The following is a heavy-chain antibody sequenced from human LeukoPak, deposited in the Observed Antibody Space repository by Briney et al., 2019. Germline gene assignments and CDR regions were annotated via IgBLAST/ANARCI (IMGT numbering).Heavy chain of an antibody. CDR1: GGTFSSYA. D-gene: IGHD3-10*01. V-gene: IGHV1-69*13. Sequence: ASVKVSCKASGGTFSSYAISWVRQAPGQGLEWMGGIIPIFGTANYAQKFQGRVTITADESTSTAYMELSSLRSEDTAVYYCARDPYPGSGEDYWGQGTLVTVSS. CDR3: ARDPYPGSGEDY. CDR2: IIPIFGTA. J-gene: IGHJ4*02.